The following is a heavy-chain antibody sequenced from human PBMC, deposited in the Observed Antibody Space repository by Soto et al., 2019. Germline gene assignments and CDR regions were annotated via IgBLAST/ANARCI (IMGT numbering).Heavy chain of an antibody. CDR1: GGSISSGGYY. D-gene: IGHD3-9*01. CDR3: ARAPLLTYADWLPPGDAFDI. CDR2: IYYSGST. V-gene: IGHV4-31*03. Sequence: QVQLQESGPGLVKPSQTLSLTCTVSGGSISSGGYYWSWIRQHPGKGLEWIGYIYYSGSTYYNPSLKSRVTISVDTSKNQFSLKLSSVTAADTAVYYCARAPLLTYADWLPPGDAFDIWGQGTMVTVSS. J-gene: IGHJ3*02.